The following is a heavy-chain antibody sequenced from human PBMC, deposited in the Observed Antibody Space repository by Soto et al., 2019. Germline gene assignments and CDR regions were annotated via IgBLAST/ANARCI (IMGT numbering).Heavy chain of an antibody. D-gene: IGHD4-17*01. CDR3: AKILSTVTTYYYGMDV. CDR1: GFSFSTYP. CDR2: ISGSGGDT. Sequence: GGSLRLSCAASGFSFSTYPMTWVRQAPGKRLEGVSSISGSGGDTYYIDSVKGRFTISRDNSKNAVYLQMNSLRAEDTAVYYCAKILSTVTTYYYGMDVWGQGTTVTVSS. V-gene: IGHV3-23*01. J-gene: IGHJ6*02.